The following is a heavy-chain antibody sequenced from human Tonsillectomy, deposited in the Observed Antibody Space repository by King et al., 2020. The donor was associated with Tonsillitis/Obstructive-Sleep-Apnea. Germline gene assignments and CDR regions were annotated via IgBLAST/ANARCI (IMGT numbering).Heavy chain of an antibody. Sequence: VQLVESGGGLVQPGGALRLSCAASGFTFSSYAMHWVRLAPGKGLEYVSGISSYGSSTHYANSVKGRFTISRGNSKNTLYLQMGSLRGEDMAVYYCARGFGDFDYYYGMDVWGQGTTVTVSS. V-gene: IGHV3-64*01. D-gene: IGHD4-17*01. CDR1: GFTFSSYA. CDR2: ISSYGSST. CDR3: ARGFGDFDYYYGMDV. J-gene: IGHJ6*02.